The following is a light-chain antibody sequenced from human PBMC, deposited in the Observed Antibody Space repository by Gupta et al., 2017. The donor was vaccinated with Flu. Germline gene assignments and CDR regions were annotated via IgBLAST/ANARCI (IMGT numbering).Light chain of an antibody. CDR1: SSNIGAGYD. Sequence: VTISCTGSSSNIGAGYDVHWYQQLPGTAPKLLIYGSSNRPSGVPDRFSGSKSGTSASLAITGLQAEDEADYYCQSYDSSLSVWVFGGGTKLTVL. J-gene: IGLJ3*02. V-gene: IGLV1-40*01. CDR3: QSYDSSLSVWV. CDR2: GSS.